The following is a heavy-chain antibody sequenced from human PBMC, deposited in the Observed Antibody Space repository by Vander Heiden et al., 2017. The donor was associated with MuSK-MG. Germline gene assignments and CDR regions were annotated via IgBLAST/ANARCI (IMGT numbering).Heavy chain of an antibody. CDR3: TREGVLRYFDWAYYYYYYMDV. J-gene: IGHJ6*03. V-gene: IGHV3-49*05. CDR1: GFTFGDYA. CDR2: IRSKAYGGTT. Sequence: EVQLVESGGGLVKPGRSLRLSCTASGFTFGDYAMSWFRQAPGKGLEWVGFIRSKAYGGTTEYAASVKGRFTISRDDSKSIAYLQMNSLKTEDTAVYYCTREGVLRYFDWAYYYYYYMDVWGKGTTVTVSS. D-gene: IGHD3-9*01.